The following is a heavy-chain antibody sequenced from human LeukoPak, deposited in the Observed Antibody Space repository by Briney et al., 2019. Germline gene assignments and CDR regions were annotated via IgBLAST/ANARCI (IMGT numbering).Heavy chain of an antibody. J-gene: IGHJ4*02. CDR3: ARGVGYDFWSGYYFDY. Sequence: PSETLSLTCSVSNYSISSGYYWGWIRQPPGKGLEWIGSIDHSGSTYYNPSLKSRVTISVDTSKNQFSLNLSSVTAADTAVYYCARGVGYDFWSGYYFDYWGQGTLVTVSS. CDR2: IDHSGST. D-gene: IGHD3-3*01. V-gene: IGHV4-38-2*02. CDR1: NYSISSGYY.